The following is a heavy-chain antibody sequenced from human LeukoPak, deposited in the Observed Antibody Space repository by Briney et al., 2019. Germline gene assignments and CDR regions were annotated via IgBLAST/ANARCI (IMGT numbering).Heavy chain of an antibody. CDR1: GFTFSSYW. CDR2: INGDGSST. V-gene: IGHV3-74*01. CDR3: ARGSSVVGLD. Sequence: GGSLRLSCAASGFTFSSYWMHWVRQAPGKGLVWVSRINGDGSSTSYADSVKGRFTISRDSAKNTLYLQINSLRAEDTAVYYCARGSSVVGLDWGQGALVTVSS. J-gene: IGHJ4*02. D-gene: IGHD2-15*01.